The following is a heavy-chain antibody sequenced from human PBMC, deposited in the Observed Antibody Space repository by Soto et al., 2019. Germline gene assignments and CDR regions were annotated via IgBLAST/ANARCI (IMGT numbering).Heavy chain of an antibody. J-gene: IGHJ5*02. V-gene: IGHV4-31*03. D-gene: IGHD2-2*01. CDR2: IYYSGST. CDR1: GGSISSGGYY. CDR3: ARVPCSSTSCISNWFDP. Sequence: NPSETLSLTCTVSGGSISSGGYYWIWIRQHPGKGLEWIGYIYYSGSTYYNPSLKSRVTISVDTSKNQFSLKLSSVTAADTAVYYCARVPCSSTSCISNWFDPWGQGTLVTVSS.